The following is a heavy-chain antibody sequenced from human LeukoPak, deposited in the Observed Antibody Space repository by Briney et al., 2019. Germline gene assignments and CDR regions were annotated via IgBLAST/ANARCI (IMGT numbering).Heavy chain of an antibody. V-gene: IGHV4-59*12. D-gene: IGHD3-22*01. CDR2: IYYSGST. Sequence: SETLSLTCTVSGGSISSYYWSWIRQPPGKGLEWIGYIYYSGSTNYNPSLKSRVTISVDTSKNHFSLKLSSVTAADTAVYYCARDYYDSSGYYDYWGQGTLVTVSS. CDR1: GGSISSYY. CDR3: ARDYYDSSGYYDY. J-gene: IGHJ4*02.